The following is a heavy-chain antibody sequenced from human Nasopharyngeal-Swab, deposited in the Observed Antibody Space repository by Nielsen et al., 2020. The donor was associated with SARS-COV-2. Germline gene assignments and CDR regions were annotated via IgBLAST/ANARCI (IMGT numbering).Heavy chain of an antibody. V-gene: IGHV4-34*01. Sequence: SQTLSLTRAVYGGSFSAYYWSWIRQPPGKGPEWIGEINHSGSTNYNPSLKSRVTISIDTSKNQFFLKLSSVTAADTAVYYCARGGNCSGGSCYSKWRSIWYFDLWGRGTLVTVSS. CDR2: INHSGST. CDR1: GGSFSAYY. D-gene: IGHD2-15*01. J-gene: IGHJ2*01. CDR3: ARGGNCSGGSCYSKWRSIWYFDL.